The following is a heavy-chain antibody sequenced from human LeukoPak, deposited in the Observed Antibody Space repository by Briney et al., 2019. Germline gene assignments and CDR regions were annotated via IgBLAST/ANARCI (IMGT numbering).Heavy chain of an antibody. V-gene: IGHV4-59*12. D-gene: IGHD5-12*01. Sequence: PSETLSLTCTVSGVSISSYYWSWIRQPPGKGLEWIGYMNYSGNTKYNPSLKSRVTISADTSKNEFSLNLSSVTAADTAVYYCARGWINLDYWGHGTLVTVSS. CDR3: ARGWINLDY. CDR1: GVSISSYY. J-gene: IGHJ4*01. CDR2: MNYSGNT.